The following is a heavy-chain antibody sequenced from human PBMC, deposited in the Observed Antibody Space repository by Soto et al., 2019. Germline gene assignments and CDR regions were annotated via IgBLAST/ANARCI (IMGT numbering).Heavy chain of an antibody. CDR1: GGTSSSYT. J-gene: IGHJ4*02. D-gene: IGHD2-2*01. CDR2: IIPILGIA. CDR3: ASPYCSSTSCYAAYSSSWYEIGY. Sequence: QVQLVQSGAEVKKPGSSVKVSCKASGGTSSSYTISWVRQAPGQGLEWRGRIIPILGIANCEQKFQGRFTITAEKYTGTAYMEMSSLRSEDTAVYYCASPYCSSTSCYAAYSSSWYEIGYWGQGTLVTVSS. V-gene: IGHV1-69*02.